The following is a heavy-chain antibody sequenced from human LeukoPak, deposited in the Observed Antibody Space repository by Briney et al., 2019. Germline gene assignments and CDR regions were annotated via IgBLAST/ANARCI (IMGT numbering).Heavy chain of an antibody. V-gene: IGHV3-23*01. CDR2: ISGSGGST. CDR1: GFTFSSYT. Sequence: PGGSLRLSCAASGFTFSSYTMSWVRQAPGKGLEWVSAISGSGGSTYYADSVKGRFTISRDNSKNTLYLQMNSLRAEDTAVYYCAKDGAPIVVVPAAPFDPWGQGTLVTVSS. D-gene: IGHD2-2*01. J-gene: IGHJ5*02. CDR3: AKDGAPIVVVPAAPFDP.